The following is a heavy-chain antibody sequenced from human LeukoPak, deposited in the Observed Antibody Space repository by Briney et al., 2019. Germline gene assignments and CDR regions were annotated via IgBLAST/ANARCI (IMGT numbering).Heavy chain of an antibody. D-gene: IGHD2-21*02. Sequence: ASETLSLTCTVSGGSISSSSYYWGWIRQPPGKGLEWIGSIYYSGSTYYNPSLKSRVTISVDTSKNQFSLKLSSVTAADTAVYYCARQRGPSLLHIVVVTATKGAFDYWGQGTLVTVSS. CDR3: ARQRGPSLLHIVVVTATKGAFDY. V-gene: IGHV4-39*01. J-gene: IGHJ4*02. CDR2: IYYSGST. CDR1: GGSISSSSYY.